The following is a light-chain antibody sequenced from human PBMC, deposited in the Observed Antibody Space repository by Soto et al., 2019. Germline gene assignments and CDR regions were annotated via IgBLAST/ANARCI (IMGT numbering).Light chain of an antibody. J-gene: IGLJ1*01. CDR2: DVT. V-gene: IGLV2-11*01. Sequence: QSALTQPRSVSGSPGQSVTISCTGTSSDVGGYNCVSWYQQHPGKAPQLIIYDVTQRPSGVPDRFSGSKSGNTASLSISGLQAEDEADYYCCSHSASYTFVFGTGTKLTV. CDR3: CSHSASYTFV. CDR1: SSDVGGYNC.